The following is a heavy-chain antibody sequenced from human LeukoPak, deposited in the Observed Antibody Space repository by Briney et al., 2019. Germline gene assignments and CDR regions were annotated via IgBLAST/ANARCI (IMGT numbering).Heavy chain of an antibody. CDR3: ARDLGGYYDILTGTRGAFDI. V-gene: IGHV4-59*01. Sequence: SETLSLTCTVSGGSLTNYYWSWIRQPPGKGLDWIGHIYYSGSTNYNPSLKSRVTISLDTSKNQFSLKLISVTAADTAVYYCARDLGGYYDILTGTRGAFDIWGQGTMVTVSS. D-gene: IGHD3-9*01. CDR1: GGSLTNYY. CDR2: IYYSGST. J-gene: IGHJ3*02.